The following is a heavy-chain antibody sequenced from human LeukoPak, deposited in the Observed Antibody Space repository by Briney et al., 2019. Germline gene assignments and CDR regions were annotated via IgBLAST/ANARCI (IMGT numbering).Heavy chain of an antibody. CDR1: GYTFTSYG. V-gene: IGHV1-18*01. CDR2: ISAYNGNT. Sequence: ASVKVSCKASGYTFTSYGISWVRQAPGQGLEWMGWISAYNGNTNYAQKLQGRVTVTTDTSTSTAYMELRSLRSDDTAVYYCARPRGHYGSGRSNWFDPWGQGTLVTVSS. J-gene: IGHJ5*02. CDR3: ARPRGHYGSGRSNWFDP. D-gene: IGHD3-10*01.